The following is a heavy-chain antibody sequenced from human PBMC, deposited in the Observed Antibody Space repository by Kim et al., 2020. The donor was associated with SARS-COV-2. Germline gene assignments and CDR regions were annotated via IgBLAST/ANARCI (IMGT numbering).Heavy chain of an antibody. D-gene: IGHD6-13*01. J-gene: IGHJ3*02. V-gene: IGHV4-39*01. Sequence: SETLSLTCTVSGGSISSSSYYWGWIRQPPGKGLEWIGSIYYSGSTYYNPSLKSRVTISVDTSKNQFSLKLSSVTAADTAVYYCAYNGYSSSWYAFDIWGQGTMVTVSS. CDR2: IYYSGST. CDR3: AYNGYSSSWYAFDI. CDR1: GGSISSSSYY.